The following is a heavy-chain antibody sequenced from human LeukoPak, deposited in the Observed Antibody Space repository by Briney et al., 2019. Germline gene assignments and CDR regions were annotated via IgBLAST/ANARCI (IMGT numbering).Heavy chain of an antibody. D-gene: IGHD1-26*01. CDR2: IRFDGSNK. V-gene: IGHV3-30*02. CDR1: GFTFSDYG. CDR3: AKGYHNSWYSDYMDV. J-gene: IGHJ6*03. Sequence: GGSLRLSCAASGFTFSDYGMHWVRQTPGKGLEWVTFIRFDGSNKYYADSVKGRFTISRDNSKNTLYLQMNSLGAEDTAVYYCAKGYHNSWYSDYMDVWGKGTTVTVSS.